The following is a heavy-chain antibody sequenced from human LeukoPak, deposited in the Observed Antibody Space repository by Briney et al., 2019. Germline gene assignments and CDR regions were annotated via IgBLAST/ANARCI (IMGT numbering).Heavy chain of an antibody. D-gene: IGHD6-6*01. CDR3: ARSSVSAYAFDI. V-gene: IGHV3-20*04. J-gene: IGHJ3*02. CDR1: GFTFDDYG. CDR2: INWNGGST. Sequence: GGSLRLSCAASGFTFDDYGMSWVRQGPGKGLEWVSGINWNGGSTGYADSVKGRFTISRDNAKKSLYLQMNSLRAEDTALYYCARSSVSAYAFDIWGQGTMVTVSS.